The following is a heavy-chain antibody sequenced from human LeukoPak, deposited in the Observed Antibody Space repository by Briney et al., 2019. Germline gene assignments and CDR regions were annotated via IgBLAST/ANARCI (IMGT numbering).Heavy chain of an antibody. CDR1: GFTFSNYR. J-gene: IGHJ6*02. V-gene: IGHV3-21*01. CDR3: ARVFVYYGMDV. D-gene: IGHD3-16*02. CDR2: TSSSSSYI. Sequence: GGSLRLSHAASGFTFSNYRMNWVRQAPGKGLGWVSSTSSSSSYIYYADSVKGRFTISRDNAKNSLYLQMNSLRAEDTAVYYCARVFVYYGMDVWGQGTTVTVSS.